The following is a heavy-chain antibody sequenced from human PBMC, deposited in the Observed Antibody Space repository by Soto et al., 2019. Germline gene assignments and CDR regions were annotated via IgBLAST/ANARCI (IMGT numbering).Heavy chain of an antibody. D-gene: IGHD3-3*01. V-gene: IGHV4-39*01. CDR2: IYYSGST. J-gene: IGHJ6*02. CDR3: ARFWIFGRMDV. Sequence: SETLSLTCTVSGGSISSSSYYWGWIRQPPGKGLEWIGSIYYSGSTYYNPSLKSRVTISVDTSKNQFSLKLSSVTAADTAVYYCARFWIFGRMDVWGQGTTVTVS. CDR1: GGSISSSSYY.